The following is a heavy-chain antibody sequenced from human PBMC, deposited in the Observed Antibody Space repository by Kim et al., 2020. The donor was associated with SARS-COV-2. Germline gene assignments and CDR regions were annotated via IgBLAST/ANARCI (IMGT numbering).Heavy chain of an antibody. J-gene: IGHJ6*02. CDR3: ARAIPDYSSSWYRNYYYYGMDV. CDR2: ISSSSSTI. V-gene: IGHV3-48*02. CDR1: GFTFSSYS. D-gene: IGHD6-13*01. Sequence: GGSLRLSCAASGFTFSSYSMNWVRQAPGKGLEWVSYISSSSSTIYYADSVKGRFTISRDNAKNSLYLQMNSLRDEDTAVYYCARAIPDYSSSWYRNYYYYGMDVWGQGTTVTVSS.